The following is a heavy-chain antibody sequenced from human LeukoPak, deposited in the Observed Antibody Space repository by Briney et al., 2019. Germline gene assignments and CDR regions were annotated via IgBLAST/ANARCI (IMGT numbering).Heavy chain of an antibody. Sequence: PGGSLRLSCAASGFTFSSYAMRWVRQAPGKGLEWVSAISGIGGSTYYADSVKGRFTISRDNSKNTLYLQMNSLRAEDTAVYYCAKDPTANWGLGYCSSTSCYFDYWGQGTLVTVSS. D-gene: IGHD2-2*01. CDR3: AKDPTANWGLGYCSSTSCYFDY. CDR1: GFTFSSYA. CDR2: ISGIGGST. V-gene: IGHV3-23*01. J-gene: IGHJ4*02.